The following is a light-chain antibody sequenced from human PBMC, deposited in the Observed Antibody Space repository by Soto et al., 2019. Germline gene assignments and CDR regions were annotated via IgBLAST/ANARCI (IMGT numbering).Light chain of an antibody. CDR3: QQYYSTPRT. CDR1: QSVLYSSNNKNY. CDR2: WAS. Sequence: DIVMTQSPDSLAVSLGERATINCKSSQSVLYSSNNKNYLAWFQQKPGQPPKLLIYWASTRESGVPDRFGGSGSGTDLTLTIGSLQAEDVAVYYCQQYYSTPRTFGQGTKVEIK. J-gene: IGKJ1*01. V-gene: IGKV4-1*01.